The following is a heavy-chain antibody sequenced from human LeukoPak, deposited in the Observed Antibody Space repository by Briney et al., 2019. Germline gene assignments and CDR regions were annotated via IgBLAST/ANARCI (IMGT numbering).Heavy chain of an antibody. Sequence: SETLSLTCAVFGGSFNYYHWSWIRQPPGKGLEWIGEINHSGSTNYNPSLNSRVTISVDKSKNQFSLKLSSVTAADTAVYYCAGFYRYSASDYFGCDPFDIWGQGTMVTVSS. CDR3: AGFYRYSASDYFGCDPFDI. CDR2: INHSGST. J-gene: IGHJ3*02. D-gene: IGHD5-12*01. V-gene: IGHV4-34*01. CDR1: GGSFNYYH.